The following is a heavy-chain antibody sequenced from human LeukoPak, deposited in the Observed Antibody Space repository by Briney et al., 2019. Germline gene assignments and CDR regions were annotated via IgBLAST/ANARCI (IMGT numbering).Heavy chain of an antibody. Sequence: SETLSLTCAVYGGSFSGYYWSWIRQPPGKGLEWIGEINHSGSTNYNPSLKSRVTISVDTSKNQFSLKLSSVTAADTAVYYCARGSGCSSTSCYCYYYYYMDVWGKGTTVTVSS. V-gene: IGHV4-34*01. J-gene: IGHJ6*03. CDR2: INHSGST. CDR3: ARGSGCSSTSCYCYYYYYMDV. D-gene: IGHD2-2*01. CDR1: GGSFSGYY.